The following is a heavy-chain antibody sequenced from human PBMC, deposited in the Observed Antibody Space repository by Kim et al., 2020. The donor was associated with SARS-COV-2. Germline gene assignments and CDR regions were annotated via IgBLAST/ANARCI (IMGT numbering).Heavy chain of an antibody. D-gene: IGHD2-8*02. CDR1: GGSISNYY. CDR2: IYYSGST. J-gene: IGHJ5*02. V-gene: IGHV4-59*13. Sequence: SETLSLTCTVSGGSISNYYWSWIRQPPGKGLEWSGYIYYSGSTYYSPSLESRVTISVDTSKNQISLNLNSVTAAGTAIYFCARSDYCPSDNCHFIGWFDPWGQGTLVTVSS. CDR3: ARSDYCPSDNCHFIGWFDP.